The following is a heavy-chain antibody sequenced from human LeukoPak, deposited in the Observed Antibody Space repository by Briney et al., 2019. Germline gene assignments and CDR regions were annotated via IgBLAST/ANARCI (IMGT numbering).Heavy chain of an antibody. CDR3: ARGDIVVVPAAYSNLDY. CDR2: IIPIFGTA. V-gene: IGHV1-69*13. J-gene: IGHJ4*02. Sequence: SVKVSCKASGYTFTSYGISWVRQAPGQGLEWMGGIIPIFGTANYAQKFQGRVTITADESTSTAYMELSSLRSEDTAVYYCARGDIVVVPAAYSNLDYWGQGTLVTVSS. D-gene: IGHD2-2*01. CDR1: GYTFTSYG.